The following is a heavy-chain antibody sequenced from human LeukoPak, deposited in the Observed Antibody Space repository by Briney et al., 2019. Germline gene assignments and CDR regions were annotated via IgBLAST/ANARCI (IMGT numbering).Heavy chain of an antibody. CDR2: IYPGDSDT. V-gene: IGHV5-51*01. D-gene: IGHD3-10*01. Sequence: GESLKISCKGSGYSFTSYWIGWVRQMPGKGLEWMGIIYPGDSDTRYSPSFQGQATISADKSISTAYLQWSSLKASDTAMYYCARRYYGSGSYYNRFDPWGQGTLVTVSS. J-gene: IGHJ5*02. CDR1: GYSFTSYW. CDR3: ARRYYGSGSYYNRFDP.